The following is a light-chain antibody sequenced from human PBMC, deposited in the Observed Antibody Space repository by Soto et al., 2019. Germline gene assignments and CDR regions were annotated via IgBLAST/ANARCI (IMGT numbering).Light chain of an antibody. CDR3: QSYDSSLSRPLAV. Sequence: QSVLTQPPSVSGAPGQRVTISCTGSSSNIGAGYDVHWYQQLPGTAPKLLIYGNSNRPSGVPDRFSGFKSGTSASLAITGLQAEVEADYYCQSYDSSLSRPLAVFGGGSQLTVL. CDR2: GNS. CDR1: SSNIGAGYD. V-gene: IGLV1-40*01. J-gene: IGLJ7*01.